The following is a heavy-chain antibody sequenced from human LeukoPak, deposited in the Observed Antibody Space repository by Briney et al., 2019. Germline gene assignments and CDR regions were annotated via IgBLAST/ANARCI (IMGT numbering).Heavy chain of an antibody. D-gene: IGHD2-2*01. CDR3: ARSGEPDSVVVPAAPNWGSFYY. V-gene: IGHV3-48*03. J-gene: IGHJ4*02. CDR1: GFTFSSYE. CDR2: ISSSGSTI. Sequence: GGSLRLSCAASGFTFSSYEMNWVRQAPGKGLEWVSYISSSGSTIYYADSVKGRFTISRDNAKNSLYLQMNSLRAEDTAVYYCARSGEPDSVVVPAAPNWGSFYYWGQGTLVTVSS.